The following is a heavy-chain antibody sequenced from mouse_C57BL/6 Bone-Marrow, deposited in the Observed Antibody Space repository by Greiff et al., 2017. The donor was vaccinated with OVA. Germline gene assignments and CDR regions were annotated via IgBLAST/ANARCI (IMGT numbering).Heavy chain of an antibody. CDR3: ARCLYYNGSRYLGFDG. Sequence: QVHVKQSGAELARPGASVKLSCKASGYTFTSYGISWVKQRTGQGLEWIGEIYPRSGNTYYNEKFKGKATLTADKSSSTAYMELRSLTSEDSAVYFCARCLYYNGSRYLGFDGWGKGTTLTVS. CDR2: IYPRSGNT. D-gene: IGHD1-1*01. V-gene: IGHV1-81*01. J-gene: IGHJ2*01. CDR1: GYTFTSYG.